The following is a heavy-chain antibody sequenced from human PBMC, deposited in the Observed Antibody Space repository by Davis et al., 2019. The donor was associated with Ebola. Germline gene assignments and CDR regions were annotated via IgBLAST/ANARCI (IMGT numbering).Heavy chain of an antibody. J-gene: IGHJ6*02. V-gene: IGHV3-66*01. CDR1: GFTVSSNY. D-gene: IGHD2-2*02. CDR2: IYSDGST. Sequence: GGSLRLSCAASGFTVSSNYMSWVRQAPGKGLEWVSVIYSDGSTYYADSVKGRFTISRDNAKNSLYLQMNSLRAEDTAVYYCARDLYLGSWNYYGMDVWGQGTTVTVSS. CDR3: ARDLYLGSWNYYGMDV.